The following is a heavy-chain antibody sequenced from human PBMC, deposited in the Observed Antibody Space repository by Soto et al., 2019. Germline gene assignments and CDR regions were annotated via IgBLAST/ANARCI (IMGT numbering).Heavy chain of an antibody. J-gene: IGHJ6*02. V-gene: IGHV2-5*02. D-gene: IGHD2-21*02. CDR3: IQSRCGGDCLQSYASHYYYGMDV. Sequence: QITLKESGPTLVKHTETRTLTCTFSGFSLSTSGVGVGWIRQPPGKALGWLALIYWDDDKRYSPSLRSRLTISKDTSKNQVVLTMTNMDPVDTATYYCIQSRCGGDCLQSYASHYYYGMDVWGQGTTVTVSS. CDR1: GFSLSTSGVG. CDR2: IYWDDDK.